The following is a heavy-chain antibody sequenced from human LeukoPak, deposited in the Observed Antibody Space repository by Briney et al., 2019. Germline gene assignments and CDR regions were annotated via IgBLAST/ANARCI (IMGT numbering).Heavy chain of an antibody. V-gene: IGHV3-48*03. CDR3: ARTEATEPFDY. D-gene: IGHD5-24*01. CDR2: ISSSGSTI. CDR1: GFTFSSYE. Sequence: PGGSLRLSCAASGFTFSSYEMNWVRQAPGKGLEWVSYISSSGSTIYYADSVKGRFTISRDNAKNSLYLQMNSLRAEDTAVYYCARTEATEPFDYWGQGTLVTVSS. J-gene: IGHJ4*02.